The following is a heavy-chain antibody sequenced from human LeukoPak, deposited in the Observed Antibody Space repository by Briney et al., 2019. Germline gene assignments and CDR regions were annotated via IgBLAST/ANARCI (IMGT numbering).Heavy chain of an antibody. CDR3: AGGSGSYYNYFCY. CDR1: GGSISSSNW. CDR2: IYHSGST. D-gene: IGHD3-10*01. Sequence: SETLSLTCAVSGGSISSSNWWSRVRQPPGKGLEWIGEIYHSGSTNYNPSLKSRVTISVDKSKNQFSLKLSSVTAADTAVYYCAGGSGSYYNYFCYWGQGTLVTVSS. J-gene: IGHJ4*02. V-gene: IGHV4-4*02.